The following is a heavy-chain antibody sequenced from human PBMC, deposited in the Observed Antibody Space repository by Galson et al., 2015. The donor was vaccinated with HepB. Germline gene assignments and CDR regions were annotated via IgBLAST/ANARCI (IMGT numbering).Heavy chain of an antibody. CDR1: GFTFSSYS. Sequence: SLRLSCAASGFTFSSYSMNWVRQAPGKGLEWVSSISSSSSYIYYADSVKGRFTISRDNAKNSLYLQMNSLRAEDTAVYYCARDSSPDGGYGDYRGYWGQGTLVTVSS. J-gene: IGHJ4*02. CDR2: ISSSSSYI. D-gene: IGHD4-17*01. V-gene: IGHV3-21*01. CDR3: ARDSSPDGGYGDYRGY.